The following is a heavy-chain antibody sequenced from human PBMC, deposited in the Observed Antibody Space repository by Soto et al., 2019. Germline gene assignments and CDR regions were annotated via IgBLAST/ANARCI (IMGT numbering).Heavy chain of an antibody. Sequence: EVQLVQSGAEVKKPGESLTISCKGSGYIFTNQWITWVRQMPGKGLEWMGRIDPSDSYTNYSPSFQGHVTISVDKSTSTAYLQCTSLKASDTAIYYCATGRWNLHCHYWGHGSLVTVSS. CDR1: GYIFTNQW. D-gene: IGHD2-15*01. V-gene: IGHV5-10-1*03. CDR3: ATGRWNLHCHY. CDR2: IDPSDSYT. J-gene: IGHJ4*01.